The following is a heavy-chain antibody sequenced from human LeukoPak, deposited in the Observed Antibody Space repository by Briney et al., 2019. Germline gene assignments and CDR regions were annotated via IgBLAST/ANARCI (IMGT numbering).Heavy chain of an antibody. J-gene: IGHJ4*02. Sequence: GGSLRLSCEASGFTFSTYGMSWVRQAPGKGLEWVSAISGSGGSTYYADSVKGRVTISRDNSKNTLYLQVNSLRVEDTAVYYCAKDRLGAMMYFDFWGQGTLVTVSS. CDR3: AKDRLGAMMYFDF. CDR1: GFTFSTYG. CDR2: ISGSGGST. D-gene: IGHD1-26*01. V-gene: IGHV3-23*01.